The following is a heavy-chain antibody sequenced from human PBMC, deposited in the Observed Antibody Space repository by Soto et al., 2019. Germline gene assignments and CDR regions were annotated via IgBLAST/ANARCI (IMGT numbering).Heavy chain of an antibody. V-gene: IGHV5-51*01. CDR1: GYSFTNFW. J-gene: IGHJ4*02. Sequence: PGESLKISCKGSGYSFTNFWIGWVRQMLGKGLEWMGIIYPGDSETRYSPPFQGQVTISADMSITTAYLQWSSLRASDTAMYYCARLRGREGYLSDYWGQGTLVTVSS. D-gene: IGHD5-12*01. CDR2: IYPGDSET. CDR3: ARLRGREGYLSDY.